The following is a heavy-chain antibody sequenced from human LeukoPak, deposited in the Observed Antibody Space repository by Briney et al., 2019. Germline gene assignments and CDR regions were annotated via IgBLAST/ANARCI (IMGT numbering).Heavy chain of an antibody. CDR2: IYSGGST. CDR3: AKGRDYYGSGSPVY. V-gene: IGHV3-53*01. CDR1: GFTVSSNY. D-gene: IGHD3-10*01. Sequence: GGSLRLSCAASGFTVSSNYMSWVRQAPGKGLEWVSVIYSGGSTYYADSVKGRFTISRDNSKNTLYLQMNSLRAEDTAVYYCAKGRDYYGSGSPVYWGQGTLVTVSS. J-gene: IGHJ4*02.